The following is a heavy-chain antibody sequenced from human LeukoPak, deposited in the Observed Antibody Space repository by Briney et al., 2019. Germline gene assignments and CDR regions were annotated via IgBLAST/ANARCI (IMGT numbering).Heavy chain of an antibody. CDR2: IYTSGST. J-gene: IGHJ4*02. Sequence: PSQTQSLTCTVSGGSISSGSYYWSWIRQPAGKGLEWIGRIYTSGSTNYNPSLKSRVTISVDTSKNQFSLKLSSVTAADTAVYYCARDLVVIAGGFDYWGQGTLVTVSS. D-gene: IGHD2-21*01. CDR3: ARDLVVIAGGFDY. CDR1: GGSISSGSYY. V-gene: IGHV4-61*02.